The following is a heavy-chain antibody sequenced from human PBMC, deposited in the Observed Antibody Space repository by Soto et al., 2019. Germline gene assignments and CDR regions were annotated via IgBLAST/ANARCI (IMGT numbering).Heavy chain of an antibody. CDR1: GGSISSYY. J-gene: IGHJ5*02. Sequence: QVQLQESGPGLVKPSETLSLTCTVSGGSISSYYWSWIRQPPGKGLEWIGYIYYSGSTNYNPSPKSRVTISVDTSKNQFSLKLSSVNAADTAVYYCARMGGYSSGWYTRDWFDPWGQGTLVTVSS. CDR2: IYYSGST. D-gene: IGHD6-19*01. CDR3: ARMGGYSSGWYTRDWFDP. V-gene: IGHV4-59*01.